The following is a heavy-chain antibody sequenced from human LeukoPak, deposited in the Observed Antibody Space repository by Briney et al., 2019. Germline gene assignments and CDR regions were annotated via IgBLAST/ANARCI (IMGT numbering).Heavy chain of an antibody. CDR1: GYTFTGYY. V-gene: IGHV1-2*02. J-gene: IGHJ5*02. Sequence: ASVKVSCKASGYTFTGYYMHWVRQAPGQGLEWMGWINPNSGGTNYAQKFQGRVTMTRDTSISTAYMELSRLRSDDMAVYYCAREPSHPGIAVAGTNWFDPWGQGTLVTVSS. D-gene: IGHD6-19*01. CDR2: INPNSGGT. CDR3: AREPSHPGIAVAGTNWFDP.